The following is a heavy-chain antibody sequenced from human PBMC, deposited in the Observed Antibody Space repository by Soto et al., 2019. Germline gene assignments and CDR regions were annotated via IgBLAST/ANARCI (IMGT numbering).Heavy chain of an antibody. D-gene: IGHD3-3*01. Sequence: QVQLVQSGAEVKKPGSSVKVSCKASGGTFSSYAISWVRQAPGQGLEWMGGSIPIFGTANYAQKFQGRVTITAVESTSTAYMELSSLRSVDTAVSYCARGYDFWSGRYGAFDIWGQGTMVTVSS. J-gene: IGHJ3*02. CDR2: SIPIFGTA. V-gene: IGHV1-69*01. CDR1: GGTFSSYA. CDR3: ARGYDFWSGRYGAFDI.